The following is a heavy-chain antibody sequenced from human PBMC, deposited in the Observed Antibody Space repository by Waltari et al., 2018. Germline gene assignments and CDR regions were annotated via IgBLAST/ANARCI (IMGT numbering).Heavy chain of an antibody. D-gene: IGHD3-10*01. J-gene: IGHJ2*01. CDR1: GFTFSSYA. CDR3: ARAQLTMARNLDL. Sequence: EVQLVESGGGLVQPGGSLRLSCAASGFTFSSYAMSWVRQAPGKGLVWVSRINSDGSTTSYADSVKGRFTISRDNAKNTLYLQMNSLRADDTSVYYCARAQLTMARNLDLWGRGTLVTVSS. CDR2: INSDGSTT. V-gene: IGHV3-74*02.